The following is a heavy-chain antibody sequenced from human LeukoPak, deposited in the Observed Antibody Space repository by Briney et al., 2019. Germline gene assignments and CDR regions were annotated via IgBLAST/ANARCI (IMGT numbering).Heavy chain of an antibody. CDR1: GYTFTSYG. J-gene: IGHJ6*02. Sequence: ASVKVSCKASGYTFTSYGISWVRQAPGQGLEWMGWINAYNGNTNYAQKLQGRVTMTTDTSTSTAYMELRSLRSDDTAVYYCARDSAPGGESSGYSYGYYYYGMDVWGQGTTVTVSS. D-gene: IGHD5-18*01. CDR2: INAYNGNT. CDR3: ARDSAPGGESSGYSYGYYYYGMDV. V-gene: IGHV1-18*01.